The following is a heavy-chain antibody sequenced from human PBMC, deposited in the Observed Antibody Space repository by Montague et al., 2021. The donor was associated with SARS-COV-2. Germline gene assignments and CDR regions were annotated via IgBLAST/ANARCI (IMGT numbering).Heavy chain of an antibody. V-gene: IGHV4-59*12. Sequence: SETLSLTCTVSGGSIRSYYWNWMRQTPGKGLEWIGYMHDSGTANYNPSLRSRVTLMVDASRNQFSLELSSVTAADTAMYYCTRRPRGSGTWGYFDYWAQGTLVTVSS. D-gene: IGHD3-10*01. CDR1: GGSIRSYY. CDR2: MHDSGTA. J-gene: IGHJ4*02. CDR3: TRRPRGSGTWGYFDY.